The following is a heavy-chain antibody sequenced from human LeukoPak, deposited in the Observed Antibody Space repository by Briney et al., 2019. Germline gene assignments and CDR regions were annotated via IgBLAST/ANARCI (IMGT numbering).Heavy chain of an antibody. CDR3: ARDLGSRCVSRYAWFDP. Sequence: ASVKVSCKASGYTFTSYGISWVRQAPGQGLEWMGWISAYNGNTNYAQKLQGRVTMTTDTSTSTAYMELRSLRSDDTAVYYCARDLGSRCVSRYAWFDPWGQGTLVTVSS. V-gene: IGHV1-18*01. D-gene: IGHD2-2*01. J-gene: IGHJ5*02. CDR2: ISAYNGNT. CDR1: GYTFTSYG.